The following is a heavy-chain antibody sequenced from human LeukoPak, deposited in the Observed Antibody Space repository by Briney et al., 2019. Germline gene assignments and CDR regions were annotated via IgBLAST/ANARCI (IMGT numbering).Heavy chain of an antibody. J-gene: IGHJ6*02. D-gene: IGHD6-19*01. V-gene: IGHV4-59*08. CDR1: GGSISSYY. Sequence: SETLSLTCTVSGGSISSYYWSWIRQPPGKGLEWIGYIYYSGSTNYNPSLKSRVTISVDTSKNQFSLKLSSVTAADTAVYYCARGTAVAGPYYYYYYGMDVWGQGTTVTVSS. CDR3: ARGTAVAGPYYYYYYGMDV. CDR2: IYYSGST.